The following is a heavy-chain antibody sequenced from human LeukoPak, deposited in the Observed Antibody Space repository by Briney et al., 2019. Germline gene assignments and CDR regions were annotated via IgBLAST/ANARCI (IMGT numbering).Heavy chain of an antibody. CDR1: GYSISSGNY. V-gene: IGHV4-38-2*01. Sequence: SETLSVTCAVSGYSISSGNYWGWIRQPPGKGLEWIGSSFYSGTTYYNPSLKSRVTISIDTSKNQVSLNLRSVTAADTAVYYCARAGFDIWGQGTMVTVSS. CDR2: SFYSGTT. J-gene: IGHJ3*02. CDR3: ARAGFDI.